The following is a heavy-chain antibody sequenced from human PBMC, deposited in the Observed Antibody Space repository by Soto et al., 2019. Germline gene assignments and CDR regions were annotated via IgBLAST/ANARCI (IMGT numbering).Heavy chain of an antibody. D-gene: IGHD3-3*01. Sequence: SETLSLTCAVSSGSISSSNWWSWVRQPPGKGLEWIGEIYHSGSTNYNPSLKSRVTISVDKSKNQFSLKLSSVTAADTAVYYCARVVYYDFWSGEPPLRDYYYMDVWGKGTTVTVSS. CDR2: IYHSGST. J-gene: IGHJ6*03. V-gene: IGHV4-4*02. CDR1: SGSISSSNW. CDR3: ARVVYYDFWSGEPPLRDYYYMDV.